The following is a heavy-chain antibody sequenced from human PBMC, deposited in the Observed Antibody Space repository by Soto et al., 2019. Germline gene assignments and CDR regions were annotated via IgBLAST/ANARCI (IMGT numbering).Heavy chain of an antibody. CDR1: GFTFSRYW. V-gene: IGHV3-30-3*01. D-gene: IGHD3-22*01. CDR2: ISYDGSNK. Sequence: GGSLRLSCAASGFTFSRYWMSWVRQAPGKGLEWVAVISYDGSNKYYADSVKGRFTISGDNSKNTLYLQMNSLRAEDTAVYYCARGYHYYDSSGYDKWDAFDIWGQGTMVTVSS. CDR3: ARGYHYYDSSGYDKWDAFDI. J-gene: IGHJ3*02.